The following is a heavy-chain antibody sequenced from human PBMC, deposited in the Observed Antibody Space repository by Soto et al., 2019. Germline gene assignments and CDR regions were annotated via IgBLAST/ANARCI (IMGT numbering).Heavy chain of an antibody. CDR1: GFTFSTYG. CDR3: VASGLSFDY. V-gene: IGHV3-30*03. Sequence: QVQLVESGGGVVQPGTSLRLSCTASGFTFSTYGMHWVRQAPGKGLEWVAVVLQDGDYKHYTDSVKGRFTISRDNSKNTLYVQMNSLRPEDTAVYYCVASGLSFDYWGQGTLVTVSS. J-gene: IGHJ4*02. D-gene: IGHD3-10*01. CDR2: VLQDGDYK.